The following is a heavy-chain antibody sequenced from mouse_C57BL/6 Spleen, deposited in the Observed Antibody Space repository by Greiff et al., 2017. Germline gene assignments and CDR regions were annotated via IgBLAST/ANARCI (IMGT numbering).Heavy chain of an antibody. D-gene: IGHD3-1*01. Sequence: ESGPGLVKPSQSLSLTCSVTGYSITSGYYWNWIRQFPGNKLEWMGYISYDGSNNYNPSLKNRISITRDTSKNQFFLKLNSVTTEDTATYYCAREGLEGYFDYWGQGTTLTVSS. J-gene: IGHJ2*01. CDR1: GYSITSGYY. CDR3: AREGLEGYFDY. V-gene: IGHV3-6*01. CDR2: ISYDGSN.